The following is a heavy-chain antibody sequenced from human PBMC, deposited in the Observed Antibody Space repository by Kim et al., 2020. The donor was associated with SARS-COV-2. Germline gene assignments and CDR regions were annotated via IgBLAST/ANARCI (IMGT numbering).Heavy chain of an antibody. CDR2: ISDSGDNT. J-gene: IGHJ4*03. Sequence: GGSLRLSCVASGFTFNKYAMSWVRQAPGKGLEWVSAISDSGDNTFYADSVTGRFTISRDNSKNTLFLQMNSLRAEDTAIYFCTKARGYASSYPEYWGPGT. CDR3: TKARGYASSYPEY. D-gene: IGHD6-13*01. CDR1: GFTFNKYA. V-gene: IGHV3-23*01.